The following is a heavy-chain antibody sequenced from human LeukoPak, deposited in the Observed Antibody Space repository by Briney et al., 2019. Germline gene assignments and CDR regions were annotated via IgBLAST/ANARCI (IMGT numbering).Heavy chain of an antibody. J-gene: IGHJ5*02. CDR2: INPNSGGT. Sequence: ASVKVSCKASGYTFTGYYMHWVRQAPGQGLERMGWINPNSGGTNYAQKFQGRVTMTRDTSISTAYMELSRLRSDDTAVYYCARDDMVRGVENWFDPWGQGTLVTVSS. V-gene: IGHV1-2*02. CDR1: GYTFTGYY. CDR3: ARDDMVRGVENWFDP. D-gene: IGHD3-10*01.